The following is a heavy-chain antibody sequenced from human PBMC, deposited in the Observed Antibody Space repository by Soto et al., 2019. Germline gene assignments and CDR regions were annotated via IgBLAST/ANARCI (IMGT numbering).Heavy chain of an antibody. D-gene: IGHD6-6*01. V-gene: IGHV1-24*01. J-gene: IGHJ6*02. CDR1: GYTLAGLS. CDR2: FDPEDGET. CDR3: ATSIAARLFGRYYGMDV. Sequence: GASVKVSWKVSGYTLAGLSMHWVRQSPGKGLEWMGGFDPEDGETIYAQKFQGRVTMTEDTSTDTAYMELSSLRSEDTAVYYCATSIAARLFGRYYGMDVWGQGTTVTVSS.